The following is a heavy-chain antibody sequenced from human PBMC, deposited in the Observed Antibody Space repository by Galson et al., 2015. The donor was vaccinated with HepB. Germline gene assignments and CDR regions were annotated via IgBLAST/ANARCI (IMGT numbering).Heavy chain of an antibody. J-gene: IGHJ5*02. V-gene: IGHV1-18*04. CDR1: GYSFTRYG. D-gene: IGHD3-22*01. CDR3: ARDLLYESTDYPSDWFDP. CDR2: ISGYNGDT. Sequence: SVKVSCKASGYSFTRYGISWVRQAPGQGLEWMGGISGYNGDTNYAQKLLGRVTMTTDPSMSTAYMELRSLRFDDTAMYYCARDLLYESTDYPSDWFDPWDQGTLVTVAS.